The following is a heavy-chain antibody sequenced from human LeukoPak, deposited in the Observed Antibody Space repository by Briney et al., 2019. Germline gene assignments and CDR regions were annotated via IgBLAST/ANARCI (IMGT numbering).Heavy chain of an antibody. V-gene: IGHV4-59*08. CDR1: GGSINSYY. CDR2: IYYSGST. CDR3: ARHLGIAAAPDAFDI. D-gene: IGHD6-13*01. J-gene: IGHJ4*02. Sequence: SETLSLTCTVSGGSINSYYWSWIRQPPGKGLEWIGYIYYSGSTNYNPSLKSRVTISVDTSKNQFSLKLSSVTAADTAVYYCARHLGIAAAPDAFDIWGQGTLVTVSS.